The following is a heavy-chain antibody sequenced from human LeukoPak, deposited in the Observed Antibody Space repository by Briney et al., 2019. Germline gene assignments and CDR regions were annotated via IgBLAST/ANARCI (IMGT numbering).Heavy chain of an antibody. CDR2: IYYSGST. CDR1: GGSISSYY. D-gene: IGHD3-22*01. Sequence: SETLSLTCTVSGGSISSYYWSWIRQPPGKGLEWIGYIYYSGSTNYNPSLKSRVTISVDTSKNQFSLKLSSVTAADTAVYYCARHERGYYDSSGYCGEAFDIWGQGTMVTVSS. J-gene: IGHJ3*02. CDR3: ARHERGYYDSSGYCGEAFDI. V-gene: IGHV4-59*08.